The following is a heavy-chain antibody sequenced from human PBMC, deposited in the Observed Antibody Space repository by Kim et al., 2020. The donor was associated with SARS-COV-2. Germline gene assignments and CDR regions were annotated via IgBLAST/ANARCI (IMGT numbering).Heavy chain of an antibody. CDR2: IIPILGIA. CDR3: ARDLGDTQDYYYYYGMDV. V-gene: IGHV1-69*04. D-gene: IGHD3-10*01. J-gene: IGHJ6*02. CDR1: GGTFSSYA. Sequence: SVKVSCKASGGTFSSYAISWVRQAPGQGLEWMGRIIPILGIANYAQKFQGRVTITADKSTSTAYMELSSLRSEDTAVYYCARDLGDTQDYYYYYGMDVWGQGTTVTVSS.